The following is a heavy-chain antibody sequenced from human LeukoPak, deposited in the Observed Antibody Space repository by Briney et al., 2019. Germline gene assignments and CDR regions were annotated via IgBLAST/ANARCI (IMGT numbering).Heavy chain of an antibody. Sequence: GGSLRLSCAASGFTFSSYWMHWVRQAPGKGLVWVSRINSDGTSTTYADSVKGRFTISRDNAKNTLYLQMNSLRAEDTAVFYCARGVLDYYDSSGSLYAFDIWGQGTLVTVSS. J-gene: IGHJ3*02. D-gene: IGHD3-22*01. CDR2: INSDGTST. CDR1: GFTFSSYW. V-gene: IGHV3-74*01. CDR3: ARGVLDYYDSSGSLYAFDI.